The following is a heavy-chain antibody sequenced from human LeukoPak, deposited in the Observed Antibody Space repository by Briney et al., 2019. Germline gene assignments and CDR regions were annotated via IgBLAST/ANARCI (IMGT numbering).Heavy chain of an antibody. Sequence: SETLSVTCTVSGGSISSGDYYWSWIRQPPGKGLEWIGYIYYSGSTYYNPSLKSRVTISVDTSKNQFSLKLSSVTAADTAVYYCARVGGVGVATIGTFDYWGQGTLVTVSS. J-gene: IGHJ4*02. CDR3: ARVGGVGVATIGTFDY. CDR1: GGSISSGDYY. D-gene: IGHD5-12*01. V-gene: IGHV4-30-4*01. CDR2: IYYSGST.